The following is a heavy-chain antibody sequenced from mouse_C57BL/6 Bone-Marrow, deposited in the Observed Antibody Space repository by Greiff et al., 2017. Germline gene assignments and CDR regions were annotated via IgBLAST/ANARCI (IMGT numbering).Heavy chain of an antibody. CDR1: GFSFNTYA. D-gene: IGHD1-1*02. CDR3: VGRGVAHWYFGV. J-gene: IGHJ1*03. V-gene: IGHV10-1*01. CDR2: IRSKSNNYAT. Sequence: EVKLMESGGGLVQPKGSLKLSCAASGFSFNTYAMNWVRQAPGKGLEWVARIRSKSNNYATYYADSVKDRFTISRDDSESMLYLQRNNLKTEDTAMYYWVGRGVAHWYFGVWGTGTTVTVSS.